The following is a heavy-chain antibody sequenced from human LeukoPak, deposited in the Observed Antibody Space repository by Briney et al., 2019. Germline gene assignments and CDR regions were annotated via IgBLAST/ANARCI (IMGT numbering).Heavy chain of an antibody. CDR1: GGTFSSYA. D-gene: IGHD6-19*01. V-gene: IGHV1-69*13. Sequence: GASVTVSCKASGGTFSSYAISWVRQAPGQGLEWMGGIIPIFGTANYAQKFQGRVTITADESTSTAYMELSSLRSEDTAVYYCAREYSSGWSGGDFQHWGQGTLVTVSS. CDR2: IIPIFGTA. CDR3: AREYSSGWSGGDFQH. J-gene: IGHJ1*01.